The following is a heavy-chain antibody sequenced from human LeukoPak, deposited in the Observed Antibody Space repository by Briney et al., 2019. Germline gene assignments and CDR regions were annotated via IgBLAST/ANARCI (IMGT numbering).Heavy chain of an antibody. J-gene: IGHJ4*02. Sequence: GGSLRLSCAASGFTFVNAWMSWVRQAPGKGLEWVGRIKSKVDGGTTDYAAPVKGRLTISRDDSKNTLYLQMNSLKTEDTAVYYCSTQIVGGRRYHYDSSGYLSWGQGTLVTVSS. CDR2: IKSKVDGGTT. CDR1: GFTFVNAW. CDR3: STQIVGGRRYHYDSSGYLS. V-gene: IGHV3-15*01. D-gene: IGHD3-22*01.